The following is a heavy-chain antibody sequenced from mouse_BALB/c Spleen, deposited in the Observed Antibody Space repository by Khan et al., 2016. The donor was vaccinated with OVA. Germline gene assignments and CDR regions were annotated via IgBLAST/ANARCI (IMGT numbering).Heavy chain of an antibody. V-gene: IGHV9-1*02. Sequence: QIQLVQSGPELKKPGETVKISCKASGYTFTNYGMNWVKQAPGKGLKWMGWINTYTGEPTYTDDFKGRFALSLETSASTAYLQINNLKNEDMATXFSTRGAVYRYFDVWGAGTSVTVSS. CDR3: TRGAVYRYFDV. J-gene: IGHJ1*01. CDR2: INTYTGEP. CDR1: GYTFTNYG.